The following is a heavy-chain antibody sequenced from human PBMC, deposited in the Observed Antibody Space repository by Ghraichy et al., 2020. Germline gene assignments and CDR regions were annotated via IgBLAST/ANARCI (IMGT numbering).Heavy chain of an antibody. CDR1: GGSISSYY. V-gene: IGHV4-59*01. Sequence: SETLSLTCTVSGGSISSYYCSWIRQPPGKGLEWIGYIYYSGSTNYNPSLKSRVTISVDTSKNQFSLKLSSVTAADTAVYYCARYRRIAAAGTVPYYYGMDVWGQGTTVTVSS. CDR2: IYYSGST. D-gene: IGHD6-13*01. CDR3: ARYRRIAAAGTVPYYYGMDV. J-gene: IGHJ6*02.